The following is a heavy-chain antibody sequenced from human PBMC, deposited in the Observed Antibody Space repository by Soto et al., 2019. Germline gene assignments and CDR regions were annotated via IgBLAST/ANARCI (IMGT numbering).Heavy chain of an antibody. Sequence: GASVKVSCKFSGYSFINYGMTWVRQAPGQGLEWMGWISGSNGATNYAQRFQGRVTLTTDTSTNTAYLELRSLRLDDTAVYYCARDSKWLIINGNWFDSWGQGTRVTVS. J-gene: IGHJ5*01. CDR2: ISGSNGAT. V-gene: IGHV1-18*04. CDR1: GYSFINYG. D-gene: IGHD5-12*01. CDR3: ARDSKWLIINGNWFDS.